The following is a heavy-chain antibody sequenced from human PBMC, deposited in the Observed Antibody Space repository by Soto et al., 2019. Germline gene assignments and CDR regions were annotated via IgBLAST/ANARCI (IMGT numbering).Heavy chain of an antibody. D-gene: IGHD6-25*01. V-gene: IGHV3-30*18. J-gene: IGHJ6*02. CDR3: AKGGGEITLANYCGLDV. CDR2: ITYEGSQI. CDR1: GFTFTRFG. Sequence: QVQLVESGGGVVQPGRSLRLSCAASGFTFTRFGMHWVRQAPGKGLEWVALITYEGSQIYYADAVQGRFTISRDNGDNTLTLQMDNLRTEDTATYVCAKGGGEITLANYCGLDVWGQGTTVTVSS.